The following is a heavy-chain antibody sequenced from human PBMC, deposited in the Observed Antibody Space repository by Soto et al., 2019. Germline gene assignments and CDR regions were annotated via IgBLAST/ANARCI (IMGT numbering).Heavy chain of an antibody. Sequence: GGSLRLSCAASGFTFDDYAMHWVRQAPGKGLEWVSSISWNSDNIAYADSVKGRFTISRDNAKNTLYLQMNSLRVEDTALYFCAKAPSGDYFPYFDYWGQGTLVTVSS. CDR3: AKAPSGDYFPYFDY. CDR2: ISWNSDNI. J-gene: IGHJ4*02. CDR1: GFTFDDYA. V-gene: IGHV3-9*01. D-gene: IGHD4-17*01.